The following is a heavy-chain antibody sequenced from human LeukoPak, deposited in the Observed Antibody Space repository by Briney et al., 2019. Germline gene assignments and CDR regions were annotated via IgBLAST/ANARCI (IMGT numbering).Heavy chain of an antibody. Sequence: HSGGSLRLSCSASGFTFSSYGMHWVRQAPGKGLEWVAFIRYDGSNKYYADSVKGRFTISRDNSKNTLYLQMNSLRAEDTAVYYCAKDLQAVVPAVFDYWGQGTLVTVSS. J-gene: IGHJ4*02. CDR1: GFTFSSYG. V-gene: IGHV3-30*02. D-gene: IGHD2-2*01. CDR3: AKDLQAVVPAVFDY. CDR2: IRYDGSNK.